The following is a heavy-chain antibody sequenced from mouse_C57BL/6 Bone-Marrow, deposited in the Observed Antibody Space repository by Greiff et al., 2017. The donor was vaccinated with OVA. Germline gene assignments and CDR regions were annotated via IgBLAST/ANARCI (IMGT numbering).Heavy chain of an antibody. CDR1: GYTFTDYY. J-gene: IGHJ1*03. Sequence: VQLQQSGPVLVKPGASVKMSCKASGYTFTDYYMNWVKQSHGKSLEWIGVINPYNGGTSYNQKFKGKATLTADKSSSTAYMQLSSLTYEDSAVYYCARHTTVVAANWYFDVWGTGTTVTVSS. CDR3: ARHTTVVAANWYFDV. CDR2: INPYNGGT. V-gene: IGHV1-19*01. D-gene: IGHD1-1*01.